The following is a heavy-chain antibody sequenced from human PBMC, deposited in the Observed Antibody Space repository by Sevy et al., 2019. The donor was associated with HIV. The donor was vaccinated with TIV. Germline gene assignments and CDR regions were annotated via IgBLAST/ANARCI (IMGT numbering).Heavy chain of an antibody. CDR2: INPSGGST. D-gene: IGHD6-13*01. CDR3: ARDKVVLGSSSWPTDFDY. CDR1: GYTFTSYY. J-gene: IGHJ4*02. Sequence: ASVKVSCKASGYTFTSYYMHWVRQAPGQGLEWMGIINPSGGSTSYAQKFQGRVTMTRDTSTSTVYMELGSLRSEDTAVYYCARDKVVLGSSSWPTDFDYWGQGTLVTVSS. V-gene: IGHV1-46*03.